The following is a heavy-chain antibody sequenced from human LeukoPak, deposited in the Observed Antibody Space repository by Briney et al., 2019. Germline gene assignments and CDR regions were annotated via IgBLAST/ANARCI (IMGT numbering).Heavy chain of an antibody. D-gene: IGHD6-13*01. J-gene: IGHJ4*02. CDR1: GYMFTSFP. CDR2: VNAGNGNT. CDR3: TRLGTAGTFDY. Sequence: ASVKVSCKASGYMFTSFPVHWVRQAPGQRLEWMGWVNAGNGNTRYSQKFQDRVTIIRDTSANTAYMELSSLRSEDTAVYYCTRLGTAGTFDYWGQGTLVTVSS. V-gene: IGHV1-3*01.